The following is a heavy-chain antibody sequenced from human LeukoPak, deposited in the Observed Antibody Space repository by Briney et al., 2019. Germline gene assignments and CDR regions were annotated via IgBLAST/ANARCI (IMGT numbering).Heavy chain of an antibody. V-gene: IGHV4-59*01. J-gene: IGHJ4*02. D-gene: IGHD5-24*01. CDR1: GGSISSYY. CDR2: IYYSGST. Sequence: PSETLSLTCTVSGGSISSYYWSWIRQPPGKGLEWIGYIYYSGSTNYNPSLNSRVTISVDTSKNQFSLKLSSVTAADTAVYYCARGRRWLQSIDYWGQGTLVTVSS. CDR3: ARGRRWLQSIDY.